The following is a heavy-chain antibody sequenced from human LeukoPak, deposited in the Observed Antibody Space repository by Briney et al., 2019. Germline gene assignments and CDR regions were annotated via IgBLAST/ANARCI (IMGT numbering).Heavy chain of an antibody. V-gene: IGHV3-20*04. CDR3: AKAPVTSCRGAFCYPFDY. D-gene: IGHD2-15*01. J-gene: IGHJ4*02. Sequence: GGSLRLSCAASGFTFSSYSMNWVRQAPGKGLEWVSSINWNGDDTSYGGSVKGRFIISRDNAQKSLYLQMNSLRAEDAAVYYCAKAPVTSCRGAFCYPFDYWGQGTLVTVSS. CDR1: GFTFSSYS. CDR2: INWNGDDT.